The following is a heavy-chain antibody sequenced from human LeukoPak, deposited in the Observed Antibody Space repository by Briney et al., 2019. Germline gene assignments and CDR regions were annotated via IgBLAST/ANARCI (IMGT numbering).Heavy chain of an antibody. Sequence: ASVKVSCKASGYTFTGYHIHWVRQAPGQGLEWMGWINPNSGGTNYAQNFQGRVTMTRDTSISTAYMELSRLISDDTAIYYCARVDDSSGYLRDGFDIGGQGTTVTVSS. V-gene: IGHV1-2*02. J-gene: IGHJ3*02. CDR2: INPNSGGT. CDR3: ARVDDSSGYLRDGFDI. D-gene: IGHD3-22*01. CDR1: GYTFTGYH.